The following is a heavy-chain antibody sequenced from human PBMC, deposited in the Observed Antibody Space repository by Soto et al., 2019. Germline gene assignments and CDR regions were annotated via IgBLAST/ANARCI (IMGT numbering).Heavy chain of an antibody. CDR1: GFTFSSYG. D-gene: IGHD6-6*01. Sequence: QVQLVESGGGVVQPGRSLRLSCAASGFTFSSYGMHWVRQAPGKGLEWVAVISYYGSNKYYADSVKGRFTISRDNSKNPLYLQMNSMIAEDTAVYYCAKARYSSSSTDFDYWGQGTLVTVSS. CDR3: AKARYSSSSTDFDY. CDR2: ISYYGSNK. J-gene: IGHJ4*02. V-gene: IGHV3-30*18.